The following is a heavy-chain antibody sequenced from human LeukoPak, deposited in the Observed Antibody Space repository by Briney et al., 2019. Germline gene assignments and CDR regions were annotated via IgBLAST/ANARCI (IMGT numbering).Heavy chain of an antibody. V-gene: IGHV3-30*04. CDR2: ISYDGSNK. CDR3: ARVRYCSGGSCHYYYYGMDV. Sequence: PGRSLRLSCAASGFTFSSYAMHWVRQAPGKGLEWVAVISYDGSNKYYADSVKGRFTSSRDNSTNTLYLQMNSLRAEDTAVYYCARVRYCSGGSCHYYYYGMDVWGQGTTVTVSS. CDR1: GFTFSSYA. J-gene: IGHJ6*02. D-gene: IGHD2-15*01.